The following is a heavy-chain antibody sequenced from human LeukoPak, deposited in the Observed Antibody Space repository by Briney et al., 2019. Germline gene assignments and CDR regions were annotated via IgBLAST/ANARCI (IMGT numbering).Heavy chain of an antibody. CDR1: GYTFTSYG. CDR3: ARGVVVPAAIFPSAPGWFDP. J-gene: IGHJ5*02. CDR2: IRAYNGNT. D-gene: IGHD2-2*01. V-gene: IGHV1-18*01. Sequence: ASVKVSCKASGYTFTSYGISWVRQAPGQGLEWMGWIRAYNGNTNYAQKLQGRATMTTDTSTSTAYMELGSLRSDDTAVYYCARGVVVPAAIFPSAPGWFDPWGQGTLVTVSS.